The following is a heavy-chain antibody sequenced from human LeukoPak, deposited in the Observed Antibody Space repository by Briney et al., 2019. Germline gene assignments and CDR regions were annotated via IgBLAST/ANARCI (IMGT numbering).Heavy chain of an antibody. J-gene: IGHJ5*02. D-gene: IGHD3-3*01. CDR2: IYYSGST. Sequence: PSETLSLTCTVSGGSISSYYWSWIRQPPGKGLEWIGCIYYSGSTNYNPSLKSRVTISVDTSKNQFSLKLSSVTAADTAVYYCARLTIFGVVPGWFDPWGQGTLVTVSS. CDR1: GGSISSYY. V-gene: IGHV4-59*01. CDR3: ARLTIFGVVPGWFDP.